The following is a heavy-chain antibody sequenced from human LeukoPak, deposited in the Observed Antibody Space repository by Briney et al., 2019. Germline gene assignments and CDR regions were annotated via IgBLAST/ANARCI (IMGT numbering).Heavy chain of an antibody. CDR3: ARGKREAAAGTDY. D-gene: IGHD6-13*01. CDR2: INPSGGST. CDR1: GSSFTSYY. J-gene: IGHJ4*02. V-gene: IGHV1-46*01. Sequence: ASVTLSCKASGSSFTSYYMHWVRQAPGQALEWMEIINPSGGSTSYAQKFQGRVTMTRDTSTSTVYMELRSLRSEDTAVDYCARGKREAAAGTDYWGQGTLVTVSS.